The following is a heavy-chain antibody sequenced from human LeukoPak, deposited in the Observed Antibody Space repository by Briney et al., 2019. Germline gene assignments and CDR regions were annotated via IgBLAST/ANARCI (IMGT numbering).Heavy chain of an antibody. V-gene: IGHV4-34*01. J-gene: IGHJ6*03. CDR2: INHSGGD. D-gene: IGHD6-13*01. Sequence: PSETLSLTCAVYGGSFSGYYWSWIRQPPGKGLEWLGEINHSGGDNYNPSVKSRITISVDTSKKQFSLKLSSVTDGDTAVYYCASGIAARSYYYFMDVWGKGTTVTVSS. CDR1: GGSFSGYY. CDR3: ASGIAARSYYYFMDV.